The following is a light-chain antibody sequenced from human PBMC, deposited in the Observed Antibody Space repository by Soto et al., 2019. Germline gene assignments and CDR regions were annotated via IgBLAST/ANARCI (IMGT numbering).Light chain of an antibody. J-gene: IGLJ1*01. CDR1: SSNIASNT. CDR2: SND. V-gene: IGLV1-44*01. CDR3: ASWDDSLNGHV. Sequence: QSVPTQPPSASGTPGQRVTVSCSGSSSNIASNTVNWYQQLPGTAPKLLIYSNDQRPSGVPDRFSASKSGTSASLAISGLQSEDEADYYCASWDDSLNGHVFGTGTKLTVL.